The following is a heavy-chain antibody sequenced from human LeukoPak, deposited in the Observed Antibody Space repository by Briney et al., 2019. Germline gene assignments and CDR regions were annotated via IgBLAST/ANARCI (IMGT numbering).Heavy chain of an antibody. Sequence: ASVKVSCKASGYTFTNYGISWVRQAPGQGLEWMGWISAYNGNTNYAQKFQGRVTLTTDSSTTTAYMELRSLRSADTAVYYCARGLTDDHPAWGQGTLVTVSS. J-gene: IGHJ5*02. CDR1: GYTFTNYG. D-gene: IGHD4/OR15-4a*01. V-gene: IGHV1-18*01. CDR3: ARGLTDDHPA. CDR2: ISAYNGNT.